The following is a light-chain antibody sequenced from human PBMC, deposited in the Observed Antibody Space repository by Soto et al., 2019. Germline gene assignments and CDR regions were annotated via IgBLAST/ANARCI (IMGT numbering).Light chain of an antibody. J-gene: IGLJ1*01. Sequence: QSALTQPPSASGSPGQSVTISCTGTSSDVGGYNYVSWYQQHPGKAPKLMIYDVSKRPSGAPDRFSGSKSGNTASLTVSGLQAEDEADYYCSSYAGSNNLVFGTGTKVTVL. CDR3: SSYAGSNNLV. CDR2: DVS. CDR1: SSDVGGYNY. V-gene: IGLV2-8*01.